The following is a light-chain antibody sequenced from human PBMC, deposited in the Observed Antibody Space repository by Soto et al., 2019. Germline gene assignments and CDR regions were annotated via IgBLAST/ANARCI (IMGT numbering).Light chain of an antibody. Sequence: DIQLTQSPSSVSASAGDRVTIACRASQVISSWLAWYQQKPGKAPKLLIYAASSLQSGVPSRFSGSGSGTDFTLTISSLQPVDFATYYCQQANSFPLTFGGGTKVDIK. CDR1: QVISSW. V-gene: IGKV1-12*01. CDR3: QQANSFPLT. CDR2: AAS. J-gene: IGKJ4*01.